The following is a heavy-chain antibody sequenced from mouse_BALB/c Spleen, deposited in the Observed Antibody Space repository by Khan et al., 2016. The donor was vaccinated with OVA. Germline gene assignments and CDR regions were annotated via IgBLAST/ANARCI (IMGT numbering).Heavy chain of an antibody. CDR3: ARTARIKY. CDR2: ISYSGST. J-gene: IGHJ2*01. Sequence: EVELVESGPGLVKPSQSLSLTCTVTGCSITSGYGWNWIRQFPGNKLEWMGYISYSGSTNYNPSLKSRISITRDTSKKQFFLQLNSVTTEDTATYYCARTARIKYWGQGTTLTVSS. CDR1: GCSITSGYG. D-gene: IGHD1-2*01. V-gene: IGHV3-2*02.